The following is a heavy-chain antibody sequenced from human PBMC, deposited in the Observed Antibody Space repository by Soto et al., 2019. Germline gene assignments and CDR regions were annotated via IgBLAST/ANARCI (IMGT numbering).Heavy chain of an antibody. CDR3: ARELSGNYFTFNX. V-gene: IGHV3-11*01. CDR1: GFTFSDHF. CDR2: MTPSGSSR. J-gene: IGHJ3*01. Sequence: PGGSLRLSFAASGFTFSDHFMSWIRQAPGKGLEGIAYMTPSGSSRSYAYSVKVRFTISRDNAKKSLYLQMNSLRGDDTAVYYCARELSGNYFTFNXWGQGTIVTVS. D-gene: IGHD1-26*01.